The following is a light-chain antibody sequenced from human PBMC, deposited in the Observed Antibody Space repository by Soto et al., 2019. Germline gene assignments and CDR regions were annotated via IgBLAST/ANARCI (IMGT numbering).Light chain of an antibody. CDR1: RSVSSY. Sequence: VLTESPVTLKLSPGESATLSCSATRSVSSYLAWYQQKPGQAPRLLIYDASSRPTDIPARFSGSGSGTDFTLTISSLEPEDFALYYCQQRGNWLITFGEGTRLEIK. J-gene: IGKJ5*01. V-gene: IGKV3-11*01. CDR2: DAS. CDR3: QQRGNWLIT.